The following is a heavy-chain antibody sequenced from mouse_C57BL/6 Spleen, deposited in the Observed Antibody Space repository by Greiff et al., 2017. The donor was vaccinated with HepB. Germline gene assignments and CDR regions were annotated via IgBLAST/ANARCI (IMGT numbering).Heavy chain of an antibody. Sequence: QVQLQQSGAELVRPGASVKLSCKASGYTFTDYYINWVKQRPGQGLEWIARIYPGSGNTYYNEKFKGKATLTAEKSSSTAYMQLSSLTSEDSAVYFCARDGNGFDYWGQGTTLTVSS. D-gene: IGHD1-1*02. CDR2: IYPGSGNT. V-gene: IGHV1-76*01. CDR3: ARDGNGFDY. J-gene: IGHJ2*01. CDR1: GYTFTDYY.